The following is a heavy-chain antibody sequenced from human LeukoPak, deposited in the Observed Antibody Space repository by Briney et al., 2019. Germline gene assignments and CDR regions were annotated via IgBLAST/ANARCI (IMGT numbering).Heavy chain of an antibody. CDR3: ARETAGGTLDY. J-gene: IGHJ4*02. CDR1: GFTFNSFE. V-gene: IGHV3-48*03. CDR2: ISGSGSTM. Sequence: GGSLRLSCAASGFTFNSFEMNWVRQAPGKGLEWVSYISGSGSTMYYAGSVKGRFTISRDNAKNSLYLQLKSLRAEDTAVYYCARETAGGTLDYWGQGDLVTVSS. D-gene: IGHD3-16*01.